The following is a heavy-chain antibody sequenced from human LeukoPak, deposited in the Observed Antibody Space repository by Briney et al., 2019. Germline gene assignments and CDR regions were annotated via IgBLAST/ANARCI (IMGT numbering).Heavy chain of an antibody. CDR1: GFTFSDYW. CDR2: INPDGSSA. V-gene: IGHV3-74*01. J-gene: IGHJ5*02. Sequence: PGGSLRLSWADSGFTFSDYWMHWVRQAPGKGLVWVSRINPDGSSASYADSVKGRFTISRDNAKNTLYLQMNSLRAEDTAVYYCARFKVSVTSIPWGQGTLVTVSS. D-gene: IGHD4-17*01. CDR3: ARFKVSVTSIP.